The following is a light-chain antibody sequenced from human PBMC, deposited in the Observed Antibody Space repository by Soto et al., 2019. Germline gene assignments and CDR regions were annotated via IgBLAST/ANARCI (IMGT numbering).Light chain of an antibody. CDR2: AAA. CDR1: QSISSY. Sequence: DIQMTQSPSSLSASVGDRVTITCRASQSISSYLNWYQQKPGKAPTLLSYAAASLQGVVPSRFSGSGSGTDFTLTISSLQRDDCAIYYCHKSCSTVLTFGGGTKVEIK. J-gene: IGKJ4*01. CDR3: HKSCSTVLT. V-gene: IGKV1-39*01.